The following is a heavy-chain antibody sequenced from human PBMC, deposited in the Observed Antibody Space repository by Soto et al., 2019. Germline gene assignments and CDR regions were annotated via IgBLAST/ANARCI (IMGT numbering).Heavy chain of an antibody. J-gene: IGHJ6*02. CDR2: ISSDSSYI. CDR3: ARGHCSRTSCYTGGYYYYVMDV. Sequence: GVPLSLSCTASGLTFGDRTMNWVRRAPGKGLEWVSSISSDSSYIYYTDSVKGRFTISRDNAKNSLYLQMNSLRAEDTAVYYCARGHCSRTSCYTGGYYYYVMDVWGQGTTVTVS. D-gene: IGHD2-2*02. CDR1: GLTFGDRT. V-gene: IGHV3-21*06.